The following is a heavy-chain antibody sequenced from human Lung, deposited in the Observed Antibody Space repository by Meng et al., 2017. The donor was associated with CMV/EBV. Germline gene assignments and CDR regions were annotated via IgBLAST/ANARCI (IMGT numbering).Heavy chain of an antibody. J-gene: IGHJ4*02. CDR1: GFTFSAFA. V-gene: IGHV3-23*01. CDR3: AKDRNIVTKNFDS. CDR2: VSGSGDNK. Sequence: GESXKISCAASGFTFSAFAMRWVRQAPGQGLEWVSSVSGSGDNKYYADSVKGRFTMSRDNSKKTLYLEMNSLRPEDTALYYCAKDRNIVTKNFDSWGQGTAVTVSS. D-gene: IGHD5-12*01.